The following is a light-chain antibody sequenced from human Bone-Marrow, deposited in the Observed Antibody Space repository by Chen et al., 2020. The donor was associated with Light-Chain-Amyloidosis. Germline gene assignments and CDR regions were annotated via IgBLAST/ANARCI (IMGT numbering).Light chain of an antibody. Sequence: SSELTQGPAVSVALGQIVRNTCQGDSLRSYSASWFQQKAGQAPVLVIYDRKYRPSGIPDRFSGSTSGKTASLTITGAQAEDEADYYCYSRDISGDHVFGTGTKVTVL. CDR2: DRK. J-gene: IGLJ1*01. CDR3: YSRDISGDHV. CDR1: SLRSYS. V-gene: IGLV3-19*01.